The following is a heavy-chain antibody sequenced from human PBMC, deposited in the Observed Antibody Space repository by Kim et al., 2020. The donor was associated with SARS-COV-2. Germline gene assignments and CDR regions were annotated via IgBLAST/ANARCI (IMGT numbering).Heavy chain of an antibody. V-gene: IGHV3-15*05. D-gene: IGHD3-16*02. Sequence: RFTISRDDSKNTLYLQMNSLKTEDTAVYYCTTGPARIMITFGGVIPFDYWGQGTLVTVSS. J-gene: IGHJ4*02. CDR3: TTGPARIMITFGGVIPFDY.